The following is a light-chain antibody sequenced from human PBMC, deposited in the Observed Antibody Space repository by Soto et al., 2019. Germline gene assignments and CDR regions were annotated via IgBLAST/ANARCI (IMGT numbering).Light chain of an antibody. CDR3: SSYSTIATRV. J-gene: IGLJ1*01. V-gene: IGLV2-14*03. Sequence: QSALTQPASVSGSPGQSITISCTGTSNDVGSCNCVSWYQQHPDKAPKLLISDVTTRPSGVSNRFSGSKSANTASLTISGLQPEDEADYYCSSYSTIATRVFGSGTKVTVL. CDR1: SNDVGSCNC. CDR2: DVT.